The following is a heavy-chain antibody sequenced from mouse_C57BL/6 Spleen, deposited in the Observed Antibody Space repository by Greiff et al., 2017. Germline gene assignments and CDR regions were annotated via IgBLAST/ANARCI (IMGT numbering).Heavy chain of an antibody. Sequence: QVQLKQPGAELVMPGASVKLSCKASGYTFTSYWMHWVKQRPGQGLEWIGEIDPSDSYTNYNQKFKGKYTLTVDKSSSTAYMQLSSLTSEDSAVYYCARSGGKGYFDYWGQGTTLTVSS. J-gene: IGHJ2*01. D-gene: IGHD3-1*01. CDR2: IDPSDSYT. CDR1: GYTFTSYW. CDR3: ARSGGKGYFDY. V-gene: IGHV1-69*01.